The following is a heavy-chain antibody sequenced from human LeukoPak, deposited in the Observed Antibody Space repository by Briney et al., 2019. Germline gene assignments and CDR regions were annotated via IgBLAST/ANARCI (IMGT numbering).Heavy chain of an antibody. Sequence: ASVKVSCKDSGYTFTSYAMHWVRQAPGQRLEWMGWINAGNGNTKYSQKFQGRVTITRDTSASTAYMELSSLGSEDTAVYYCARLRRLDWYFDLWGRGTLVTVSS. D-gene: IGHD5-12*01. CDR2: INAGNGNT. V-gene: IGHV1-3*01. J-gene: IGHJ2*01. CDR3: ARLRRLDWYFDL. CDR1: GYTFTSYA.